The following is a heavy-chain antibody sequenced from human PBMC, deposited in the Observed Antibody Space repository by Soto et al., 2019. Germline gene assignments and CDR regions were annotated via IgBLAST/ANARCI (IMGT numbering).Heavy chain of an antibody. Sequence: GGSLRLSCAASGFTFDDYAMHWVRQAPGKGLEWVSGISWNSGSIGYADSVKGRFTISRDNAKNSLYLQMNSLRAEDTALYYCAKDGSGYDSGPYYFDYWGQGTLVTVSS. J-gene: IGHJ4*02. D-gene: IGHD5-12*01. V-gene: IGHV3-9*01. CDR3: AKDGSGYDSGPYYFDY. CDR1: GFTFDDYA. CDR2: ISWNSGSI.